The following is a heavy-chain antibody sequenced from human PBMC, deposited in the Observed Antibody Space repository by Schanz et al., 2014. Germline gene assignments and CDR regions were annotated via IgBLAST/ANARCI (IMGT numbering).Heavy chain of an antibody. D-gene: IGHD3-10*01. CDR3: ASIGGSVFDY. V-gene: IGHV3-23*01. J-gene: IGHJ4*02. Sequence: EVHLLESGGGLVEPGGSLRLSCATSGFSLDIFAVSWVRQARGKGLEWVSGITGASDHIDYAESVKGRFTISRDNSKSSLYLQMNSRRAEDTAVYYCASIGGSVFDYWAQGTLVTVSS. CDR2: ITGASDHI. CDR1: GFSLDIFA.